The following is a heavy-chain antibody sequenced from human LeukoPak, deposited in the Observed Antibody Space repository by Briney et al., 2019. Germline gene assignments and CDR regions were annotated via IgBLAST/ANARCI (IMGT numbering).Heavy chain of an antibody. CDR2: XXGSGGST. CDR1: GFTFSSYA. Sequence: GGSLRLSCAASGFTFSSYAMSWVRQAPGKGLXXXXXXXGSGGSTYYADSVKGRFTISRDNSKNTLYLQMNSLRAEDTAVYYCAKMGGYFDWLMAHFDYWGQGTLVTVSS. V-gene: IGHV3-23*01. J-gene: IGHJ4*02. CDR3: AKMGGYFDWLMAHFDY. D-gene: IGHD3-9*01.